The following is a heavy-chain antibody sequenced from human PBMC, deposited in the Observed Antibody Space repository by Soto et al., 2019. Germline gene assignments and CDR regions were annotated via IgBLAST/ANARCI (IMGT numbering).Heavy chain of an antibody. J-gene: IGHJ5*02. Sequence: SETLSLTCTVSGGSISSGGYYWSWIRQHPGKGLEWIGYIYYSGSTYYNPSLKSRVTISVDTSKNQFSLKLSSVTAADTAVYYCARATNYYDSSGYYYWFDPWGQGTLVTVSS. CDR2: IYYSGST. V-gene: IGHV4-31*03. CDR3: ARATNYYDSSGYYYWFDP. D-gene: IGHD3-22*01. CDR1: GGSISSGGYY.